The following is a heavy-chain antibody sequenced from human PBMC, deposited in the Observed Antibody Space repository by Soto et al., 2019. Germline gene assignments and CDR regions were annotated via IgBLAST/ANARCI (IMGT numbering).Heavy chain of an antibody. V-gene: IGHV3-11*01. J-gene: IGHJ6*03. D-gene: IGHD6-6*01. CDR3: ARAFEYSSSSAVGYYYYYMDV. Sequence: GGSLRLSCAASGFTFSDYYMSWIRQAPGKGLEWVSYISSSGSTIYYADSGKGRFTISRDNAKNSLYLQMNSLRAEDTAVYYCARAFEYSSSSAVGYYYYYMDVWGKGTTVTVSS. CDR2: ISSSGSTI. CDR1: GFTFSDYY.